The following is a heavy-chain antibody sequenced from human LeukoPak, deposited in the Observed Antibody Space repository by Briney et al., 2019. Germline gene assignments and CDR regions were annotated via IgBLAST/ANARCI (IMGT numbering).Heavy chain of an antibody. Sequence: SETLSLTCTVSGGSISSYYWSWIRQPPGKGLEWIGYIYYSGSTNYNPSLKSRVTISVDTSKNQFSLKLSSVTAAGTAVYYCARTGYSSGWYVGSFDYWGQGTLVTVSS. J-gene: IGHJ4*02. V-gene: IGHV4-59*12. D-gene: IGHD6-19*01. CDR3: ARTGYSSGWYVGSFDY. CDR1: GGSISSYY. CDR2: IYYSGST.